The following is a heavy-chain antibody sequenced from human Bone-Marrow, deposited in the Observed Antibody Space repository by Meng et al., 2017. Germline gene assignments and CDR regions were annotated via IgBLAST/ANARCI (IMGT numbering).Heavy chain of an antibody. CDR1: GFTCSSNA. D-gene: IGHD6-13*01. Sequence: GEPGGAGGGGVQPGRSLRLSCAASGFTCSSNAMLWVRQAPGKGLVWVSRINIDGSSTIYADSVEGRFTISRYNAKNTLYLQMNSLRVDDTAVYYCAQLGTTDYWGQGALVTVSS. V-gene: IGHV3-74*02. J-gene: IGHJ4*02. CDR2: INIDGSST. CDR3: AQLGTTDY.